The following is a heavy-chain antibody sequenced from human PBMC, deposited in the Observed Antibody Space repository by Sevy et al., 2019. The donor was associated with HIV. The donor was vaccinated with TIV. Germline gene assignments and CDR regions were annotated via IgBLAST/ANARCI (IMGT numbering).Heavy chain of an antibody. CDR3: ARRPDLGSVIRTGVMDV. J-gene: IGHJ6*02. D-gene: IGHD3-10*01. V-gene: IGHV3-23*01. Sequence: GGSLRLSCAASGFTFSTYAMSWVRQTPGKGLQWVSVISDSGGSTYYADSVQGGFTISRDNSKDAMYLQVNSLRAEDTAVYYCARRPDLGSVIRTGVMDVWGQGTTVTVSS. CDR1: GFTFSTYA. CDR2: ISDSGGST.